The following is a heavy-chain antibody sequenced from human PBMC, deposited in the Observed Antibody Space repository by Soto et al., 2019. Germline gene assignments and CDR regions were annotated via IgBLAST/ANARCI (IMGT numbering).Heavy chain of an antibody. Sequence: ASVKVSCKASGYTFTSYDINWVRQATGQGLEWMGWMNPNSGNTGYAQKFQGRVTMTRNTSISTAYMELSSLRSEDTAVYYCATNYYDSSGYDAFDIWGQGTMVTVSS. CDR3: ATNYYDSSGYDAFDI. V-gene: IGHV1-8*01. CDR1: GYTFTSYD. J-gene: IGHJ3*02. D-gene: IGHD3-22*01. CDR2: MNPNSGNT.